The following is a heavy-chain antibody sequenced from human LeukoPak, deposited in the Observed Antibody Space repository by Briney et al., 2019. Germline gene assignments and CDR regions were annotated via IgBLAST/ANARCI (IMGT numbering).Heavy chain of an antibody. CDR2: INPNSGGT. J-gene: IGHJ6*03. CDR1: GYTFTGYY. D-gene: IGHD6-13*01. V-gene: IGHV1-2*02. Sequence: ASVKVSCKASGYTFTGYYMHWVRQAPGQGLEWMGWINPNSGGTNYAQKFQGRVTMTRDTSISTAYMELSRLRSDDTAVYYCARGVRGTQRPGSSRPYYYYYMDVWGKGTTVTVSS. CDR3: ARGVRGTQRPGSSRPYYYYYMDV.